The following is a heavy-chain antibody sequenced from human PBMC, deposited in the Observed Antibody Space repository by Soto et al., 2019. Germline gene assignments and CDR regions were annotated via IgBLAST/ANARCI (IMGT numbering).Heavy chain of an antibody. CDR1: GFTFSNYV. Sequence: PGGSLSLSCAASGFTFSNYVMSWVRQAPGKGLEWVSSISNSGGGTYYADSVRGRFTISRDNSKNTLYLQMNSLRAEDTAVYYCAKEDVGGYYYSGLWGRGTLVTVSS. CDR3: AKEDVGGYYYSGL. D-gene: IGHD1-26*01. J-gene: IGHJ4*02. CDR2: ISNSGGGT. V-gene: IGHV3-23*01.